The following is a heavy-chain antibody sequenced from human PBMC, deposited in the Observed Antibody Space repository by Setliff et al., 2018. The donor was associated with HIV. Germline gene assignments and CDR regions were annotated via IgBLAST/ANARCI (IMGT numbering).Heavy chain of an antibody. V-gene: IGHV3-48*01. D-gene: IGHD6-13*01. CDR1: GFTFSSYP. CDR2: LSGSSSTI. Sequence: GSLRLSCAASGFTFSSYPMSWVRQAPGKGLEGVSYLSGSSSTIYYADSVRGRFTISRDNAKNSLYLQMNSLRPEDTAVYYCARDCRVGWVFTYGMDVWGQGTLVTVSS. J-gene: IGHJ6*02. CDR3: ARDCRVGWVFTYGMDV.